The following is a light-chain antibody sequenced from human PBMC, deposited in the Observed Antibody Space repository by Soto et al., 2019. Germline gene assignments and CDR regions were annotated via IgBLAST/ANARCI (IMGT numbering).Light chain of an antibody. Sequence: DIQMTQSPSSLSASVGDRVTITCRASQIISSFLNWYQQEPGKAPKLLIYGASSLQRGVPSRFSGGGSGTDFTLTIGSLQPEDIATYYCQQSYSTPYTFGQGTELEIK. J-gene: IGKJ2*01. CDR1: QIISSF. V-gene: IGKV1-39*01. CDR2: GAS. CDR3: QQSYSTPYT.